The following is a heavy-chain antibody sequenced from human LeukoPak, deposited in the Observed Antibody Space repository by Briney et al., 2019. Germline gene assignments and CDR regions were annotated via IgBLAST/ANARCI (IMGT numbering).Heavy chain of an antibody. CDR2: ISGSGGST. D-gene: IGHD2-15*01. J-gene: IGHJ4*02. Sequence: GGSLRLSRAASGFTFSSYAMSWVRQAPGKGLEWVSAISGSGGSTYYADSVKGRFTISRDNSKNTLYLQMNSLRAEDTAVYYCAAPISDCSGGSCYSLSFDYWGQGTLVTVSS. CDR3: AAPISDCSGGSCYSLSFDY. CDR1: GFTFSSYA. V-gene: IGHV3-23*01.